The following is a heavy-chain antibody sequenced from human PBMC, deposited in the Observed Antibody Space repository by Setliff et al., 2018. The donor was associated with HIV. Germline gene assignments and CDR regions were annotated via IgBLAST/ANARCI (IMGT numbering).Heavy chain of an antibody. CDR3: AKDGDYSNWDYDAFDI. J-gene: IGHJ3*02. CDR1: GFTFNSYW. D-gene: IGHD1-7*01. CDR2: VNNDGTDT. V-gene: IGHV3-74*01. Sequence: PGGSLRLSCVASGFTFNSYWMYWVRQAPGKGLVCVSRVNNDGTDTIYADSVKGRFTISRDNAKSTVYLQMGSLSADDTAVYYCAKDGDYSNWDYDAFDIWGQGTMVTVS.